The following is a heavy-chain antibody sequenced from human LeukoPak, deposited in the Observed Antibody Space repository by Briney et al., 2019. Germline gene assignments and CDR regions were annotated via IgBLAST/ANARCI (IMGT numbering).Heavy chain of an antibody. CDR2: IRSSSDTI. V-gene: IGHV3-48*02. Sequence: GGSLRLSCAASGFTFSIYSMNWVRQAPGKGLEWVSYIRSSSDTIYYADSVKGRFTISRDNAKSSLYLQMNSLRDEDTAMYFCASDSDYSFDYWGQGTLVTASS. J-gene: IGHJ4*02. D-gene: IGHD2-21*01. CDR3: ASDSDYSFDY. CDR1: GFTFSIYS.